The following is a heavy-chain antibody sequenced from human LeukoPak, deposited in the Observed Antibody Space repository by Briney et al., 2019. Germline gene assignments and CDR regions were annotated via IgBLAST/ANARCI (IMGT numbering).Heavy chain of an antibody. J-gene: IGHJ4*02. D-gene: IGHD2-21*01. CDR2: INAGNGHT. CDR3: ARGIWSARTVNYYLDY. V-gene: IGHV1-3*01. CDR1: GYTFTSYG. Sequence: ASVKVSCKASGYTFTSYGISWVRQAPGQGLEWMGWINAGNGHTKYSQNFQGRVTITRDSSASTAYMELSSLTSEDTAVYYCARGIWSARTVNYYLDYWGQGTLVTVSS.